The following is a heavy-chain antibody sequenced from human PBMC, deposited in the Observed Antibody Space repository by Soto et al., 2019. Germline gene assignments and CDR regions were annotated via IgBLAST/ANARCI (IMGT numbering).Heavy chain of an antibody. V-gene: IGHV5-10-1*01. Sequence: GESLKISRKGSGYSFTSYWISWVRQMPGKGLEWMGRIDPSDSYTNYSPSFQGHVTISADKSISTAYLQWSSLKASDTAMYYCARWAWQQLVSLYYGMDVWGQGTTVTVSS. D-gene: IGHD6-13*01. CDR1: GYSFTSYW. J-gene: IGHJ6*02. CDR2: IDPSDSYT. CDR3: ARWAWQQLVSLYYGMDV.